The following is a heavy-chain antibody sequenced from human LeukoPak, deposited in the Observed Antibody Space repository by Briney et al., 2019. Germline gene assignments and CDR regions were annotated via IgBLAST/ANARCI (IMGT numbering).Heavy chain of an antibody. J-gene: IGHJ4*02. CDR3: ARGDPLYYYDSSGYESRYYFDY. V-gene: IGHV4-34*01. D-gene: IGHD3-22*01. Sequence: SETLSLTCAVYGGSFSGYYWSWIRQPPGKGLEWIGEINHSGSTNYNPSLKSRVTISVDTSKNQFSLKLGSVTAADTAVYYCARGDPLYYYDSSGYESRYYFDYWGQGTLVTVSS. CDR1: GGSFSGYY. CDR2: INHSGST.